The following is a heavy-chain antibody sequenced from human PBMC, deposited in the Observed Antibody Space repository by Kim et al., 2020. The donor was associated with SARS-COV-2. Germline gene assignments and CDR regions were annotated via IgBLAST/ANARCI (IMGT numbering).Heavy chain of an antibody. V-gene: IGHV4-39*01. Sequence: SETLSLTCTVSGGSISSSRYYWGWIRQPPGKGLEWIGSIYYSGSTYYNPSLKSRVTISVDTSKNQFSLKLSSVTAADTAVYYCARLCPGLLNWFGPWGQGTLVTVSS. D-gene: IGHD1-26*01. CDR2: IYYSGST. CDR1: GGSISSSRYY. CDR3: ARLCPGLLNWFGP. J-gene: IGHJ5*02.